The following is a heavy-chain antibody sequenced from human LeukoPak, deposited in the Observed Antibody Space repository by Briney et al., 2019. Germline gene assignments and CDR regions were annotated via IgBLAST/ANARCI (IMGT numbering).Heavy chain of an antibody. CDR1: GFTFSSYA. CDR3: VTTRGY. J-gene: IGHJ4*02. CDR2: ISYDGSNK. Sequence: GGSLRLSCAASGFTFSSYAMHWVRQAPGKGLEWVAVISYDGSNKYYADSVKGRFTISRDNAKNTLYLQMNSLRAEDTAVYYCVTTRGYWGQGTLVTVSS. D-gene: IGHD4-17*01. V-gene: IGHV3-30*04.